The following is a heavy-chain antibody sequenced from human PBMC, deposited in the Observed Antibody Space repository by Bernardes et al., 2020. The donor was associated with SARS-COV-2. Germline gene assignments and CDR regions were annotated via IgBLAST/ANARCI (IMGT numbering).Heavy chain of an antibody. J-gene: IGHJ4*02. CDR2: INHSGST. D-gene: IGHD5-18*01. V-gene: IGHV4-34*01. Sequence: TLSLTCAVYGGSFRGSYWTWIRQSPGKGLEWIGEINHSGSTHYNPSLKSRVTISLDTSKNQFSLSLNSVTAADTGIYYCVRGGSASYGLNYFDYWGQGTLVTVSS. CDR3: VRGGSASYGLNYFDY. CDR1: GGSFRGSY.